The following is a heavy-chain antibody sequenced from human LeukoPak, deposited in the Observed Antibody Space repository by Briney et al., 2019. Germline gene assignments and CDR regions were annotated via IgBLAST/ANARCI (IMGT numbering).Heavy chain of an antibody. CDR2: IYYSGST. D-gene: IGHD2-15*01. J-gene: IGHJ5*02. V-gene: IGHV4-59*08. CDR1: GGSISSYY. CDR3: ARLNWGYCSGGSCYSRWFDP. Sequence: NPSETLYLTCTVSGGSISSYYWSWIRQPPGKGLEWIGYIYYSGSTNYNPSLKSRVTISVDTSKNQFSLKLSSVTAADTAVYYCARLNWGYCSGGSCYSRWFDPWGQGTLVTVSS.